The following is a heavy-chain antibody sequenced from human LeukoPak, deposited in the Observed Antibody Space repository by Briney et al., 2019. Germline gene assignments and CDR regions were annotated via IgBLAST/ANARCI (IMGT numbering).Heavy chain of an antibody. CDR2: TYYRSKWYN. CDR1: GDSVSSNSFA. V-gene: IGHV6-1*01. Sequence: SQTLSLTCAISGDSVSSNSFAWNWIRQSPPRGLEWLGRTYYRSKWYNEYAVSVKSRITVNPDTSKNQFSLQLNSVTPEDTAVYYCARGYTFGFWDWGQGTLVTVSS. D-gene: IGHD3-16*01. J-gene: IGHJ4*02. CDR3: ARGYTFGFWD.